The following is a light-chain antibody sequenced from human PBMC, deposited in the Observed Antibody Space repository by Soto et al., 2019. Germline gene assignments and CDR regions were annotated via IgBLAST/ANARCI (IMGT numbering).Light chain of an antibody. CDR2: DAS. J-gene: IGKJ5*01. Sequence: EIVLTQSPATLSLSPGEGATLSCRASQSVRSSLAWYQQKPGQAPRLLIYDASNRATGIPARFSGSGSGTDFTLTISSLEPEDFEVYYCQQRDTWPPGATFGQGTRLEIK. V-gene: IGKV3-11*01. CDR1: QSVRSS. CDR3: QQRDTWPPGAT.